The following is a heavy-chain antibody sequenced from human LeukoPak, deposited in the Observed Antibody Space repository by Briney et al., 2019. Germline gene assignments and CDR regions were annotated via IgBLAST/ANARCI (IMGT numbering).Heavy chain of an antibody. Sequence: GGPLCLSCAASGFTFSSYWLSWVRQPPGKGLEWVANIKQDGSERYYVDSVKGRFAISKDNAKNSLYLQMNSLRAEDTAVFYCARIRAANAFDIWGQGTMVTVSS. CDR3: ARIRAANAFDI. CDR2: IKQDGSER. V-gene: IGHV3-7*01. J-gene: IGHJ3*02. CDR1: GFTFSSYW. D-gene: IGHD3-3*02.